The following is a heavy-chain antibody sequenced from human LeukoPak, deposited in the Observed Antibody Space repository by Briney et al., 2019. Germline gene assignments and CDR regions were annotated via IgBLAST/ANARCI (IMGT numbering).Heavy chain of an antibody. J-gene: IGHJ4*02. D-gene: IGHD4-17*01. CDR1: GYTFTSYG. Sequence: ASVKVSCKASGYTFTSYGISWVRQAPGQGLEWMGWISAYNGNTNYAQKLQGGVTMTTDTSTSTAYMELRSLRSDDTAVYYCARARSTVTTLWSNDYWGQGTLVTVSS. V-gene: IGHV1-18*01. CDR3: ARARSTVTTLWSNDY. CDR2: ISAYNGNT.